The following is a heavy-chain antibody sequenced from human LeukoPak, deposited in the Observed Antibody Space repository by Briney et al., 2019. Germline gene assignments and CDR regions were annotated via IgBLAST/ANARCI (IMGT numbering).Heavy chain of an antibody. D-gene: IGHD5-24*01. Sequence: MSGESLKISCKGSGYSFTSYWIGWVRQMPGKGLEWMGIIYPGDSDTRYSPSFQGQVTISADKSISTAYLQWSSLKASDPAMYYCARLESEMATIRVYYFDYWGQGTLVTLSS. V-gene: IGHV5-51*01. J-gene: IGHJ4*02. CDR1: GYSFTSYW. CDR3: ARLESEMATIRVYYFDY. CDR2: IYPGDSDT.